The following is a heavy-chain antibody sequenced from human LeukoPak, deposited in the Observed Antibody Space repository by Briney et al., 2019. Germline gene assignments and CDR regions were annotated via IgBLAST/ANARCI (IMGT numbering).Heavy chain of an antibody. CDR2: ISSSSSTI. Sequence: GGSLRLSCAASGFTFSSYSMNWVRQAPGKGLEWVSYISSSSSTIVYADSVKGRFTISRDNAKNSLYLQMNSLRDEDTAVYYYVRDHNYCFDYWGQGTLVTVSS. CDR3: VRDHNYCFDY. CDR1: GFTFSSYS. J-gene: IGHJ4*02. V-gene: IGHV3-48*02. D-gene: IGHD1-20*01.